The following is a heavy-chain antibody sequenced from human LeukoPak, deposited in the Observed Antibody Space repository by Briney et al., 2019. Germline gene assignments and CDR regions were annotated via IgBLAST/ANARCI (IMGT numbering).Heavy chain of an antibody. CDR3: ARFRCSSTSCYTDEDNWFDP. V-gene: IGHV1-2*02. Sequence: ASVKVSCKASGYTFTGYYMHWVRQAPRQGLEWMGWINPNSGGTNYAQKFQGRVTMTRDTSISTAYMELSRLRSDDTAVYYCARFRCSSTSCYTDEDNWFDPWGQGTLVTVSS. CDR2: INPNSGGT. CDR1: GYTFTGYY. J-gene: IGHJ5*02. D-gene: IGHD2-2*02.